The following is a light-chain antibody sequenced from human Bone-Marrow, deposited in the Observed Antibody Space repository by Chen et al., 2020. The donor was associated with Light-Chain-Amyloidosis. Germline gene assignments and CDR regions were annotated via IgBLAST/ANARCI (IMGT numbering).Light chain of an antibody. J-gene: IGKJ4*01. CDR2: GSS. Sequence: DIVLTQSPGTLSLSPGEGANLSCRASQTISSNYLTWYQQKVGQAPRLLIYGSSSRATGIPDRFTGSGSGTDFTLTINRLEPEEFAMYYCQQYGTSPLTFGGGTKVEIK. CDR3: QQYGTSPLT. CDR1: QTISSNY. V-gene: IGKV3-20*01.